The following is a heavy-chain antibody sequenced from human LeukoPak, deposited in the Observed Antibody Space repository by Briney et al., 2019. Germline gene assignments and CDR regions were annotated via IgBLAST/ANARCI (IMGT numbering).Heavy chain of an antibody. CDR1: GFTFSTYA. CDR3: AKDQGWRAFDV. D-gene: IGHD5-24*01. Sequence: GGSLRLSCAASGFTFSTYAMSWVRQALGKGLEWVARVRGSGDVTDYADSVKGRFTISRDNTKNMLYLQMNSLRAGDTAVYYCAKDQGWRAFDVWGLGTMVTVSS. V-gene: IGHV3-23*01. J-gene: IGHJ3*01. CDR2: VRGSGDVT.